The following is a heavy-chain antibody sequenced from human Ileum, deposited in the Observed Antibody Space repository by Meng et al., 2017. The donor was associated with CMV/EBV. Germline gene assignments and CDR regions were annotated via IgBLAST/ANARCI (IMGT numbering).Heavy chain of an antibody. CDR2: IKSSADGGTT. Sequence: AASGFSFSNAWMSWVRQAPGKGLEWVSRIKSSADGGTTDYAAPVKGRFTISRDDSKNTLYLQMSSLKTEDTAVYYCTAQKWELGVAYWGQGTLVTVSS. CDR1: GFSFSNAW. D-gene: IGHD1-26*01. V-gene: IGHV3-15*01. CDR3: TAQKWELGVAY. J-gene: IGHJ4*02.